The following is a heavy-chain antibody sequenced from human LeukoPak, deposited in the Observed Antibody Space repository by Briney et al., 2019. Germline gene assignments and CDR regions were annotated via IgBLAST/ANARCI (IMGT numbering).Heavy chain of an antibody. CDR1: GFTFSSYA. CDR2: ISGSGGST. Sequence: GGSLRLSCAASGFTFSSYAMSWVRQAPGKGLEWVSAISGSGGSTYYADSVKDRFTISRDNSKNTLYLQMNSLRAEDTAVYYCAKDLDYYDSSGYYLGYWGQGTLVTVSS. CDR3: AKDLDYYDSSGYYLGY. J-gene: IGHJ4*02. D-gene: IGHD3-22*01. V-gene: IGHV3-23*01.